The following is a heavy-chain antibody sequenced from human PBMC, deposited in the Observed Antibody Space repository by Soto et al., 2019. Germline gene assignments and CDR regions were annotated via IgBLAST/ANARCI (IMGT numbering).Heavy chain of an antibody. V-gene: IGHV4-30-2*05. CDR1: GGSISSADYS. J-gene: IGHJ4*02. CDR3: AGDRSNSPDYFDY. CDR2: IYQSEST. Sequence: LQLQESGSGLVKPSQTLSLTCAVSGGSISSADYSWSWIRQPPGKGLEWIGYIYQSESTYYNPSLESRLTISIDTSKNQFSLRLSYVSAADTAVYYCAGDRSNSPDYFDYWGQGTLVTVSS. D-gene: IGHD2-15*01.